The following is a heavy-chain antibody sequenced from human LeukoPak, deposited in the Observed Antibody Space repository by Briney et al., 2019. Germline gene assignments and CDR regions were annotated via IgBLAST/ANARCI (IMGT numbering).Heavy chain of an antibody. D-gene: IGHD6-19*01. CDR3: AKVSAGDAFDI. J-gene: IGHJ3*02. Sequence: SGGSLRLSCAASGFTFDDYAMHWVRQAPGKGLEWVSGISWNSGSIGYADSVKGRFTISRDNAKNSLYLQMNSLRAEDTALYYCAKVSAGDAFDIWGQGTMVTVSS. CDR2: ISWNSGSI. CDR1: GFTFDDYA. V-gene: IGHV3-9*01.